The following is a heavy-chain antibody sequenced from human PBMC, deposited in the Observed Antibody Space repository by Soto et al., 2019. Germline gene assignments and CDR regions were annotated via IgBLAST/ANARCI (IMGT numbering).Heavy chain of an antibody. CDR1: GFTFSSYW. Sequence: GGSLRLSCAASGFTFSSYWMHWVRQAPGKGLVWVSRINSDGSSTSYADSVKGRFTISRDNAKNTLYLQMNSLRAEDTAVYYCARVEYCTNGVCPGYAFDIWGQGTMVT. CDR2: INSDGSST. J-gene: IGHJ3*02. CDR3: ARVEYCTNGVCPGYAFDI. D-gene: IGHD2-8*01. V-gene: IGHV3-74*01.